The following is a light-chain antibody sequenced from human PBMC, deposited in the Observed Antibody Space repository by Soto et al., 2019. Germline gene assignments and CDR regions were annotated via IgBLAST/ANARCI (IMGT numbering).Light chain of an antibody. CDR1: QSVGKH. V-gene: IGKV1-39*01. J-gene: IGKJ5*01. Sequence: DINMTQSPSSLSASVGDSVTITCRASQSVGKHLNWYQQKPGKAPKFLIYGASTLQSGVPSRFSGSGSGTDFTLTVSSLQPEDFATYYCQQGYTSRITFGQGTRLEIK. CDR2: GAS. CDR3: QQGYTSRIT.